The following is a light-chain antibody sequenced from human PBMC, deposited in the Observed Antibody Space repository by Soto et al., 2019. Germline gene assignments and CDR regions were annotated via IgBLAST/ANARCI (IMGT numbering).Light chain of an antibody. J-gene: IGKJ2*01. CDR1: QDISNF. CDR2: DAS. V-gene: IGKV1-27*01. CDR3: QEYNSLLYT. Sequence: DIQMTQSPSSLSASVGDRVTITCRASQDISNFLAWYQQKRGKVPKLLVYDASTLQSGVPTRFSGSGSGTHFTLTISSLQSEDVASYYCQEYNSLLYTFGQGTKLEIK.